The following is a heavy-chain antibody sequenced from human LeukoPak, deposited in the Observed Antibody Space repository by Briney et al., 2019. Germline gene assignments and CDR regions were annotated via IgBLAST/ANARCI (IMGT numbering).Heavy chain of an antibody. V-gene: IGHV3-23*01. J-gene: IGHJ4*02. D-gene: IGHD2/OR15-2a*01. CDR2: IRSGGENT. Sequence: PGGSLRLSCAASGFTFSTYSMSWVRQAPGKGLEWVSAIRSGGENTYSADSVRGRFTISRDNSRGTLSLQMNSLRAEYTAVYFCAILSWDGRGSFYWGQGTLVTVSS. CDR3: AILSWDGRGSFY. CDR1: GFTFSTYS.